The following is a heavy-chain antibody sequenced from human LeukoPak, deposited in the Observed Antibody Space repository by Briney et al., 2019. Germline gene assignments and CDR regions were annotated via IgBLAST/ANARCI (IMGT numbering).Heavy chain of an antibody. CDR2: MNPNSGNT. CDR3: ARDREVGATDDFDY. Sequence: GASVKVSCKASGYTFTSYDINWVRQATGQGLEWMGWMNPNSGNTGYAQKFQGRVTMTRNTSISTAYMELRSLRSDDTAVYYCARDREVGATDDFDYWGQGALVTVSS. CDR1: GYTFTSYD. J-gene: IGHJ4*02. V-gene: IGHV1-8*01. D-gene: IGHD1-26*01.